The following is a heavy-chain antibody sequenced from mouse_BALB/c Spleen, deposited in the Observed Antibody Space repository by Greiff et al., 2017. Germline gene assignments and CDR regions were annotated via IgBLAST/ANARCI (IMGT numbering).Heavy chain of an antibody. D-gene: IGHD2-1*01. CDR1: GDSFTGCY. V-gene: IGHV3-8*02. CDR3: AGGEGNYAWFAY. J-gene: IGHJ3*01. Sequence: VQLKESGPSLVKPSQSLSLTCSVTGDSFTGCYWNWVRKFPGNTLEYMGYISYSGSTYYNPSLKSRISITRDTSKNQYYLQLNSVTTEDTATYYCAGGEGNYAWFAYWGQGTLVTVSA. CDR2: ISYSGST.